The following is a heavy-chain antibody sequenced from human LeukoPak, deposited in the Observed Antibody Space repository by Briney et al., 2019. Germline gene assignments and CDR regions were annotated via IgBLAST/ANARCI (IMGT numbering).Heavy chain of an antibody. CDR2: IYYSGST. Sequence: SETLSLTCTVSGGSISSYYWSWIRQPPGKGLEWIGYIYYSGSTNYNPSLKSRVTISVDTSKNQFSLKLSSVTAADTAVYYCARGREYYYDSFDYWGQGTLVTVSS. CDR1: GGSISSYY. J-gene: IGHJ4*02. D-gene: IGHD3-22*01. V-gene: IGHV4-59*01. CDR3: ARGREYYYDSFDY.